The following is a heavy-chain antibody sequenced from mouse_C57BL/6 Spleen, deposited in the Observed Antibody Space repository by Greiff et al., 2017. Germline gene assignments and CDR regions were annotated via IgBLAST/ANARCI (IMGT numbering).Heavy chain of an antibody. CDR1: GYTFTSYW. D-gene: IGHD3-2*02. CDR2: IYPSDSET. J-gene: IGHJ3*01. V-gene: IGHV1-61*01. Sequence: VQLQQSGAELVRPGSSVKLSCKASGYTFTSYWMDWVKQRPGQGLEWIGNIYPSDSETHYNQKFKDKATLTVDKSSSTAYMQLSSLTSEDSAVYYCARYKSKDSSGYPFAYWGQGTLVTVSA. CDR3: ARYKSKDSSGYPFAY.